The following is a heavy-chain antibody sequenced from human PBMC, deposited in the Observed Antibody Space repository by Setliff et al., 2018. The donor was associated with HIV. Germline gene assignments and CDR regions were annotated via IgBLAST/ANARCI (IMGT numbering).Heavy chain of an antibody. D-gene: IGHD2-2*01. Sequence: ASVKVSCKASGYTFSEYAIHWVRQAPGQRLEWMGRIDTDNGYRRYSPKLQGRVTITKDTSANTAYMELRGLRSEGTAVCYCARWCAAAGCYPAIYHFDSWGQGTLVTVS. CDR2: IDTDNGYR. CDR3: ARWCAAAGCYPAIYHFDS. CDR1: GYTFSEYA. V-gene: IGHV1-3*04. J-gene: IGHJ4*02.